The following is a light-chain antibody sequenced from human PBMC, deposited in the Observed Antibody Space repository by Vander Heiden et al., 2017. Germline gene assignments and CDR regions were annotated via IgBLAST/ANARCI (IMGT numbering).Light chain of an antibody. Sequence: QSVLTQPPSVSAAPGQKVTVSCSGSSPNIGNNYVSWYQQLPGTDPKLLIYDNDKRPSGIPDRFSGSKSGTSATLGITGLQTGDEADYYCATWDNSLRVVVFGGGTKMTVL. J-gene: IGLJ2*01. V-gene: IGLV1-51*01. CDR2: DND. CDR1: SPNIGNNY. CDR3: ATWDNSLRVVV.